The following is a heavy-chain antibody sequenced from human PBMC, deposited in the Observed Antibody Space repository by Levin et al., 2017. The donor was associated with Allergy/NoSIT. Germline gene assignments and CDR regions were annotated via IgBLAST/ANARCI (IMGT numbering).Heavy chain of an antibody. CDR3: ARSIAARYYYGMDV. Sequence: AGGSLRLSCAVYGGSFSGYYWSWIRQPPGKGLEWIGEINHSGSTNYNPSLKSRVTISVDTSKNQFSLKLSSVTAADTAVYYCARSIAARYYYGMDVWGQGTTVTVSS. CDR1: GGSFSGYY. V-gene: IGHV4-34*01. CDR2: INHSGST. J-gene: IGHJ6*02. D-gene: IGHD6-6*01.